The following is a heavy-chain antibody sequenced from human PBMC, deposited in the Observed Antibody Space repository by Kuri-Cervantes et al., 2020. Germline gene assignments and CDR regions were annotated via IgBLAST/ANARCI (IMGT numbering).Heavy chain of an antibody. CDR1: GYTFTGYY. CDR3: ARDLALRCRPSNGVCYIGSVVDY. V-gene: IGHV1-2*02. D-gene: IGHD2-8*01. Sequence: ASVKVSCKASGYTFTGYYMHWVRQAPGQGLEWMGWINPNSGATSYAQKFQGRVTMTRDTSISTASMELNRLRSDDTAMYYCARDLALRCRPSNGVCYIGSVVDYWGQGTLVTVSS. CDR2: INPNSGAT. J-gene: IGHJ4*02.